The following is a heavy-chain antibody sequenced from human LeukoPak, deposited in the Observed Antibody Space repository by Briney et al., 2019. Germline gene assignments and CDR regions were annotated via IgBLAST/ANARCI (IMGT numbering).Heavy chain of an antibody. J-gene: IGHJ3*02. D-gene: IGHD2-2*02. V-gene: IGHV4-59*01. Sequence: GSLRLSCAASGFTFSSYAMSWIRQLPGKGLEWIGYIYHSGSTYYNPSLKSRVTISVDTSKNQFSLKLSSVTAADTAVYYCARGTRCSSTSCYTRFFAFDIWGQGTMVTVSS. CDR1: GFTFSSYA. CDR3: ARGTRCSSTSCYTRFFAFDI. CDR2: IYHSGST.